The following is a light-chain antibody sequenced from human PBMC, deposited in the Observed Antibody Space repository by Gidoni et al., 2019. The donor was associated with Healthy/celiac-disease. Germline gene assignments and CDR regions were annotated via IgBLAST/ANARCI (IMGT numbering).Light chain of an antibody. CDR1: KLGDKY. CDR3: QAWDSSTVV. CDR2: QAS. J-gene: IGLJ2*01. Sequence: SYELTQPPSVSASPGQTASITCSGDKLGDKYACWYQQKPGQSPVLVIYQASKRPSGIPERFSGSNSGNTATLTISGTQAMDEADYYCQAWDSSTVVFGGGTKLTVL. V-gene: IGLV3-1*01.